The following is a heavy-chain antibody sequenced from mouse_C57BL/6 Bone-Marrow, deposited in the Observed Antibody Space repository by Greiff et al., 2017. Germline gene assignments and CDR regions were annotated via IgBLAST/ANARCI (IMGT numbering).Heavy chain of an antibody. D-gene: IGHD2-4*01. V-gene: IGHV1-37*01. CDR1: GYSFTGYF. Sequence: EVKLQESVPELVKPGASVKISCKASGYSFTGYFMNWVKQSHGKSLEWIGRINPYNGDTFYNQKFKGKATLTVDKSSSTAHLELLSLTSEDFAVYYCARSYYDYDVGVYFDYWGQGTTLTVSS. CDR2: INPYNGDT. J-gene: IGHJ2*01. CDR3: ARSYYDYDVGVYFDY.